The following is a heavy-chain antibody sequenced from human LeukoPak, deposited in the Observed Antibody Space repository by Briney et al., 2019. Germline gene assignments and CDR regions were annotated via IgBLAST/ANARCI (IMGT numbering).Heavy chain of an antibody. D-gene: IGHD6-13*01. CDR2: IYYISNT. Sequence: PSETMSLTCTVSGASVGSAGYHWSWMRQPPGGGREWIGYIYYISNTNYNPSLKSRVTISVDTSKNQFSLKLNSVTAADTAIYYCARVYSSSWDDQDYYYYMDVWGKGSTVTVSS. J-gene: IGHJ6*03. V-gene: IGHV4-61*08. CDR3: ARVYSSSWDDQDYYYYMDV. CDR1: GASVGSAGYH.